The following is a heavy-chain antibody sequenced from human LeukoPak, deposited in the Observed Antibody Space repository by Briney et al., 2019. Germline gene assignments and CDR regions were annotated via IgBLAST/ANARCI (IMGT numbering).Heavy chain of an antibody. CDR2: IQYSGST. CDR3: ARDSGLGYCSTTSCSYGLDV. Sequence: SETLSLTCSVSDGSISNYYWTWIRQPPGKGLEWIGNIQYSGSTNFNPSLKSRVTVSVDTSKNQVSLKLRSVTAADTAVYYCARDSGLGYCSTTSCSYGLDVWGQGTTVFVS. CDR1: DGSISNYY. J-gene: IGHJ6*02. D-gene: IGHD2-2*01. V-gene: IGHV4-59*01.